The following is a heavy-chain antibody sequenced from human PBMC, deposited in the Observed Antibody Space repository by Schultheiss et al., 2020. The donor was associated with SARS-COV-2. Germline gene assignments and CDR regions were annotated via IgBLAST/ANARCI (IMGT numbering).Heavy chain of an antibody. J-gene: IGHJ4*02. CDR3: ARIGLVGATDY. Sequence: GGSLRLSCAASGFTFSSYAMQWVRQAPGKGLEWVAVIWFDGSNKYHADSVMGRFTISRDNSKNTLYLQMNSLRAEDTAVYYCARIGLVGATDYWGQGTLVTVSS. CDR1: GFTFSSYA. D-gene: IGHD1-26*01. CDR2: IWFDGSNK. V-gene: IGHV3-33*01.